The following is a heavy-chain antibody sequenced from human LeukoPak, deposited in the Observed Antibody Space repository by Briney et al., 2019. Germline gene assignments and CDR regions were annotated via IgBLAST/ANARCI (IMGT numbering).Heavy chain of an antibody. V-gene: IGHV4-38-2*01. D-gene: IGHD3-3*01. CDR3: AAKRAYTFWFAD. CDR2: IYHSGST. Sequence: PSETLSLTCDVSGYSLSCGSYWGWIRQPPGKGLEWIGSIYHSGSTYYTPSLKSRVTISLDTSKNQFSLKVTSVTAADTATYYCAAKRAYTFWFADWGQGTLVTVSS. CDR1: GYSLSCGSY. J-gene: IGHJ4*02.